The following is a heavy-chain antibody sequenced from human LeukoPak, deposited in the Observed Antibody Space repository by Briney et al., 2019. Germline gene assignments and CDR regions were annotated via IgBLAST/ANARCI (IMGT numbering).Heavy chain of an antibody. J-gene: IGHJ5*02. CDR2: ISGSGSSI. CDR3: ARGLGYCSGGSCHNWFDP. CDR1: GFSFSSNS. V-gene: IGHV3-48*02. Sequence: GGSLRLSCGASGFSFSSNSMNWVRQAPGKGLEWVSYISGSGSSIYYADSVKGRFTISRDNARNSLYLQMNSLRDEDTAVYYCARGLGYCSGGSCHNWFDPWGQGTLVTVSS. D-gene: IGHD2-15*01.